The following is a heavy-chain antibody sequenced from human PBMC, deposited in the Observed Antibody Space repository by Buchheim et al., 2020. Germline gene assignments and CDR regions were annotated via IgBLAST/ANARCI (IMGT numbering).Heavy chain of an antibody. CDR2: TYYRSKWYN. CDR1: GDSVSSNSAA. Sequence: QVQLQQSGPGLVKPSQTLSLTRAISGDSVSSNSAAWNWIRQSPSRGLEWLGRTYYRSKWYNDYAVSVKSRITINPDPSKIQFSLQLNSVTPEDTAVYYCARGVKVYGYSSSWFRHDYGMDVWGQGTT. V-gene: IGHV6-1*01. J-gene: IGHJ6*02. CDR3: ARGVKVYGYSSSWFRHDYGMDV. D-gene: IGHD6-13*01.